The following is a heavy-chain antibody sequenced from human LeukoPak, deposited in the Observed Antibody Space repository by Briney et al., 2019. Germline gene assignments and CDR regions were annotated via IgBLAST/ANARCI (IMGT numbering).Heavy chain of an antibody. CDR2: INPSGFST. Sequence: ASVKVSCKASGYTFTSYYIHWVRQAPGQGLEWMGVINPSGFSTTYAQKFQGRVTMTRDTHTSTDYMQLTSLRSEDTAVYYCGRVNSGGYRLDYWGQGTLVTVSS. D-gene: IGHD2-15*01. V-gene: IGHV1-46*01. CDR3: GRVNSGGYRLDY. CDR1: GYTFTSYY. J-gene: IGHJ4*02.